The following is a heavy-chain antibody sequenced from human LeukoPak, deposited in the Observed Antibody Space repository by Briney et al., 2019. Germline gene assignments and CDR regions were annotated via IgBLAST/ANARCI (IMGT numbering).Heavy chain of an antibody. Sequence: SETLSLTCAVYGGSFSGYYWSWIRQPPGKGLEWIGSIYYSGSTYYNPSLKSRVTISVDTSKNQFSLKLSSVTAADTAVYYCARGAITLYFQHWGQGTLVTVSS. J-gene: IGHJ1*01. CDR1: GGSFSGYY. D-gene: IGHD3-10*01. CDR3: ARGAITLYFQH. V-gene: IGHV4-34*01. CDR2: IYYSGST.